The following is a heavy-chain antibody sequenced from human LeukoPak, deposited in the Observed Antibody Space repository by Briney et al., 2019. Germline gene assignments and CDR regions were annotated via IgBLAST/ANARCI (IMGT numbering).Heavy chain of an antibody. CDR1: GFTFSSYG. CDR2: INSDGSST. Sequence: GGSLRLSCAASGFTFSSYGMHWVRQAPGKGLVWVSRINSDGSSTSYADSVKGRFTISRDNAQNSLYLQMDSLRAEDTAVYYCAIRGSPMVRNYWGQGTLVTVSS. J-gene: IGHJ4*02. V-gene: IGHV3-74*01. CDR3: AIRGSPMVRNY. D-gene: IGHD3-10*01.